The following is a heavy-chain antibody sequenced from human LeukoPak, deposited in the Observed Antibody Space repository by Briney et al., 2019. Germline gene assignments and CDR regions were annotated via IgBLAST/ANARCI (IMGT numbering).Heavy chain of an antibody. Sequence: GSLRLSCAASGFTFSSYGMHWVRQAPGKGLEWVAVISYDGSNKYYADSVKGRFTISRDNSKNTLYLQMNSLRAEDTAVYYCAKDQGGYNRPTYFDYWGQGTLVTVSS. CDR2: ISYDGSNK. D-gene: IGHD5-24*01. CDR1: GFTFSSYG. V-gene: IGHV3-30*18. CDR3: AKDQGGYNRPTYFDY. J-gene: IGHJ4*02.